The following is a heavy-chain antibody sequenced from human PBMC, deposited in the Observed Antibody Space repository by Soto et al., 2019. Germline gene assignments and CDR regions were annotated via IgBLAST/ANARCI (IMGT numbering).Heavy chain of an antibody. CDR2: ISYDGTNK. J-gene: IGHJ6*02. D-gene: IGHD3-3*01. CDR3: ARVSNLSDYYYYYYGMNV. CDR1: GFTFSSYA. V-gene: IGHV3-30-3*01. Sequence: PGGSLRLSCAASGFTFSSYAMHWVRQAPGKGLEWVAVISYDGTNKYYADSVKGRLPISRANPKNTLYLQMNSLRAEDTAVYYCARVSNLSDYYYYYYGMNVWGPGTTVTVSS.